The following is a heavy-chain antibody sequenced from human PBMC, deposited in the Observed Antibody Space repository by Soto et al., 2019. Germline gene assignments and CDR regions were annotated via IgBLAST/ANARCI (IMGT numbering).Heavy chain of an antibody. V-gene: IGHV3-30*18. Sequence: GGSLRLSCAASGFTFSSYGMHWVRQAPGKGLEWVAVISYDGSNKYYADSVKGRFTISRDNSKNTLYLQMNSLRAEDTAVYYCAKYHCDIVTGYYTLYYYYGMDVWGQGTTVTVSS. D-gene: IGHD3-9*01. J-gene: IGHJ6*02. CDR3: AKYHCDIVTGYYTLYYYYGMDV. CDR2: ISYDGSNK. CDR1: GFTFSSYG.